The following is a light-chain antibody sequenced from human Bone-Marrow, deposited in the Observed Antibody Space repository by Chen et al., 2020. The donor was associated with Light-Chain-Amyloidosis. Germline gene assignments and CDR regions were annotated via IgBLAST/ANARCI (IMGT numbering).Light chain of an antibody. CDR2: RDT. Sequence: SYVLTQPSSVSVSPGPTARLTCSGDDLPTKYAYWYQQKPGQAPVLVIHRDTERPSGISERFSGSSSGTTATLTISGVQAEDEADYHCQSADSSGTYEVIFGGGTKLTVL. V-gene: IGLV3-25*03. J-gene: IGLJ2*01. CDR1: DLPTKY. CDR3: QSADSSGTYEVI.